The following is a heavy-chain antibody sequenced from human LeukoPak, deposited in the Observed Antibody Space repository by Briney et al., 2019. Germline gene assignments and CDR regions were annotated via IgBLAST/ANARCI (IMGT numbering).Heavy chain of an antibody. Sequence: PGGSLRLSCAACGFIFSGFWMHWVRQVPGKGLVWVSRITSDGRDTGYADSVKGRFTISRDNAKNSLYLQMNSLRAEDTALYYCARRGSGSYFDYWGQGTLVTVSS. J-gene: IGHJ4*02. CDR1: GFIFSGFW. V-gene: IGHV3-74*01. D-gene: IGHD3-10*01. CDR2: ITSDGRDT. CDR3: ARRGSGSYFDY.